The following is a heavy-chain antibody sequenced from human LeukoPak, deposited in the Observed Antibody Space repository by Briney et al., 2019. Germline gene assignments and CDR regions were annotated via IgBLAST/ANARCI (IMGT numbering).Heavy chain of an antibody. Sequence: GGSLRLSCAASGFTFSSYWMSWVRQAPGKGLEWVANIKQDGSEKYYVDSVKGRFTISRDNAKNSLYLQMNSLGAEDTAVYYCAREGSSSWYAETYYYYYYMDVWGKGTTVTVSS. J-gene: IGHJ6*03. CDR3: AREGSSSWYAETYYYYYYMDV. CDR2: IKQDGSEK. D-gene: IGHD6-13*01. V-gene: IGHV3-7*01. CDR1: GFTFSSYW.